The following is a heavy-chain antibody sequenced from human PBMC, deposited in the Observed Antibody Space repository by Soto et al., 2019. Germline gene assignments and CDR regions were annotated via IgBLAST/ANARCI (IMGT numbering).Heavy chain of an antibody. Sequence: SETLSLNCTVSGGSISSYYWSWIRQPPGKGLEWIGYIYYSGSTNYNPSLKSRVTISVDTSKNQFSLKLSSVTAADTAVYYCASLYAEYFQHWGQGTLVTVSS. CDR3: ASLYAEYFQH. CDR1: GGSISSYY. V-gene: IGHV4-59*08. CDR2: IYYSGST. J-gene: IGHJ1*01.